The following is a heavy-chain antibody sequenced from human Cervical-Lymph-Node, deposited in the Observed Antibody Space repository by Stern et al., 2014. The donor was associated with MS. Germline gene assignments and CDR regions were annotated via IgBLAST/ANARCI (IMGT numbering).Heavy chain of an antibody. Sequence: QEQLVESGPRLVKPSQTLSLTCTVSGGSISSGGFYWSWIRQHPGKGLEWIGYIYYSGSTYYNPSLKSRVIISLDTSKNQFSLQLRSVTAADTAVYYCARDYCSSTNCYSGWFDPWGQGTLVTVSS. J-gene: IGHJ5*02. CDR3: ARDYCSSTNCYSGWFDP. D-gene: IGHD2-2*01. CDR1: GGSISSGGFY. CDR2: IYYSGST. V-gene: IGHV4-31*03.